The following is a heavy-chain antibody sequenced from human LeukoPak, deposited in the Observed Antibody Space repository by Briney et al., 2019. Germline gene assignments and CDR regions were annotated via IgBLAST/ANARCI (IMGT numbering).Heavy chain of an antibody. V-gene: IGHV3-23*01. D-gene: IGHD1-26*01. CDR2: ISGSGAYT. Sequence: GGSLRLSCAASGFTFSSYAMSWVRQAPGKGLEWVSTISGSGAYTYYADSVKGRFTISRDNSKNTLYLQMNSLRVEDTAVYYCAKEQWELRTTTFDIWGQGTMVTVSS. J-gene: IGHJ3*02. CDR1: GFTFSSYA. CDR3: AKEQWELRTTTFDI.